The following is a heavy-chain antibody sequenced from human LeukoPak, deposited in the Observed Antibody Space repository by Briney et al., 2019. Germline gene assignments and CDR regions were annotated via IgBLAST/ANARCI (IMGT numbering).Heavy chain of an antibody. Sequence: GASVKVSCKASGYTFTGYYMHRVRQAPGQGLEWMGWINPKSGGTDYAQKFQGRVTMTRVTSVNSVFMDLRGLTSDDSAVYFCARGSSEDGRNYRGLDFWGQGTLVTVSS. CDR2: INPKSGGT. CDR3: ARGSSEDGRNYRGLDF. CDR1: GYTFTGYY. V-gene: IGHV1-2*02. D-gene: IGHD3-10*01. J-gene: IGHJ4*02.